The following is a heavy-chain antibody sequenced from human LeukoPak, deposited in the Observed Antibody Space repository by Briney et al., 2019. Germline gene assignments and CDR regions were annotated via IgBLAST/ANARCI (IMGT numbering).Heavy chain of an antibody. J-gene: IGHJ1*01. CDR1: GFTFRSYG. CDR3: ATYYYDSGGFHFHH. V-gene: IGHV3-64*01. Sequence: GGSLTLSCAASGFTFRSYGMHWVRQAPGKGLEYVSAISSNGGRTYYANSVKGRFTISRDNSRNTLYLQMGSLRAEDMAVYYCATYYYDSGGFHFHHWGQGTLVTVSS. D-gene: IGHD3-22*01. CDR2: ISSNGGRT.